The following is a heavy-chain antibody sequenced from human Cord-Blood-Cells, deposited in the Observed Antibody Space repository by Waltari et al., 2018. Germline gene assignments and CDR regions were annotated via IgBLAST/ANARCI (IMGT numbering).Heavy chain of an antibody. CDR1: GYTFTSYA. CDR2: INAGNGNT. V-gene: IGHV1-3*01. Sequence: QVQRVQSGAEVKKPGASVKVSCKASGYTFTSYAMHRVRQAPGQRLEWMGWINAGNGNTKYSQKFQGRVTITRDTSASTAYMELSSLRSEDTAVYYCARERVGGWWFDPWGQGTLVTVSS. D-gene: IGHD1-26*01. J-gene: IGHJ5*02. CDR3: ARERVGGWWFDP.